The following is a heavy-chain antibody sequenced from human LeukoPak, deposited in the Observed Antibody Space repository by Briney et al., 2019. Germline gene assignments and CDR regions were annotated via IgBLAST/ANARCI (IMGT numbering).Heavy chain of an antibody. Sequence: GGSLRLSCASSVFIFSSYAMSWLRQAPGKGRDWVGAISGSGASTYYADSVKGRFTISRDNSNNTLYLKMSSLRDEDRAVYYCAEDYGTKKTVRVLMGGSFEYWDQGPLVTVSS. CDR2: ISGSGAST. J-gene: IGHJ4*02. D-gene: IGHD2-8*01. CDR3: AEDYGTKKTVRVLMGGSFEY. V-gene: IGHV3-23*01. CDR1: VFIFSSYA.